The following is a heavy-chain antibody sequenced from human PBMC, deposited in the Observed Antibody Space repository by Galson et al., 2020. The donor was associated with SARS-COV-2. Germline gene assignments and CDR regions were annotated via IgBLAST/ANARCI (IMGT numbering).Heavy chain of an antibody. D-gene: IGHD3-9*01. CDR2: IYYSGST. J-gene: IGHJ6*02. CDR1: GGSISSSSYY. CDR3: ARQGVLRYFDWTYYYYGMDV. Sequence: SETLSLTCTVSGGSISSSSYYWGWIRQPPGKGLEWIGSIYYSGSTYYNPSLKSRVTISVDTSKNQFSLKLSSVTAADTAVYYCARQGVLRYFDWTYYYYGMDVWGQGTTVTVSS. V-gene: IGHV4-39*01.